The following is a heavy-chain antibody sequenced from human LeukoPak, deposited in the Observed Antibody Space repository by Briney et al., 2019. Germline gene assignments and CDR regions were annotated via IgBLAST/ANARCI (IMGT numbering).Heavy chain of an antibody. CDR3: ASPDSVAGHNFDY. J-gene: IGHJ4*02. CDR1: GFTFSDYY. V-gene: IGHV3-11*01. Sequence: WGSLRLSCAASGFTFSDYYMSWIRQAPGKWLEWVAYISSGGSTIYYADSVKGRFTISRDNAKNSLYLQMNSLRAEDTAVYYCASPDSVAGHNFDYWGQGTLVTVSS. D-gene: IGHD6-19*01. CDR2: ISSGGSTI.